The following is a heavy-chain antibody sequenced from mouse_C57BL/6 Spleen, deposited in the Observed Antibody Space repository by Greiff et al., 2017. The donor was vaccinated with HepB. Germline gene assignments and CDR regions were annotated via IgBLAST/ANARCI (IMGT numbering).Heavy chain of an antibody. J-gene: IGHJ2*01. Sequence: QVQLQQPGAELVRPGSSVKLSCKASGYTLTSYWMDWVKQRPGQGLEWIGNIYPSDSETHYNQKFKDKATLNVDKSSSTAYMQLSSLTSEDAAVYDCARRRDYDYPGYFDDGGQGTTLTVTS. CDR1: GYTLTSYW. CDR3: ARRRDYDYPGYFDD. CDR2: IYPSDSET. D-gene: IGHD2-4*01. V-gene: IGHV1-61*01.